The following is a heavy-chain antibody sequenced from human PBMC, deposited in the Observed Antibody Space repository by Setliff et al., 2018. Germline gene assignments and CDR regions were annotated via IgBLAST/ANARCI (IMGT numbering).Heavy chain of an antibody. D-gene: IGHD3-16*01. Sequence: SETLSLTCTVSGGSISSASYYWSWIRQPAGKGLEWIGHIYTSWSSNYNPSLKSRVTMSVDTSKNQFSLTLSSVTAADTAVYYCARLPNYVWGSPVDYWGQGTLVTVSS. V-gene: IGHV4-61*09. CDR1: GGSISSASYY. CDR3: ARLPNYVWGSPVDY. CDR2: IYTSWSS. J-gene: IGHJ4*02.